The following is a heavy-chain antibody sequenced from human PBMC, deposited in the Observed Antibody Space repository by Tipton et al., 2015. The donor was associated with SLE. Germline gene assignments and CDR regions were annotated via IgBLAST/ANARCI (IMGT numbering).Heavy chain of an antibody. D-gene: IGHD4-17*01. J-gene: IGHJ3*02. V-gene: IGHV4-38-2*02. CDR2: IYHSGSGST. Sequence: TLSLTCTVSGGSLSSDYWSWIRQPPGKGLEWIGSIYHSGSGSTSHNPSLKSRVTISVDTSKNQISLELSSVTAADTAVYFCARRDGDSKGWAFDMWGQGTMVTVSS. CDR1: GGSLSSDY. CDR3: ARRDGDSKGWAFDM.